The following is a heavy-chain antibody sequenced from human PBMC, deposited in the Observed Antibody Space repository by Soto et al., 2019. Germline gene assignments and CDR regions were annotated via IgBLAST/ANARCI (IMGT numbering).Heavy chain of an antibody. CDR1: GGSFSGYY. CDR2: INHSGST. CDR3: ARGKSNYGFLKTYYYYGMDV. Sequence: SETLSLTCAVYGGSFSGYYWSWIRQPPGKGLEWIGEINHSGSTNYNPSLKSRVTISVDTSKNQFSLKLSSVTAADTAVYYCARGKSNYGFLKTYYYYGMDVWGQGTTVTVSS. V-gene: IGHV4-34*01. D-gene: IGHD4-4*01. J-gene: IGHJ6*02.